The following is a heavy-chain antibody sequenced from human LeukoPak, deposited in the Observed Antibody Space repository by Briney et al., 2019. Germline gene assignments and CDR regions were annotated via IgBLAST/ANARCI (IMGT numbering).Heavy chain of an antibody. V-gene: IGHV1-18*01. J-gene: IGHJ4*02. Sequence: RASVKVSCKASGYTFTSYGISWVRQAPGQGLEWMGWISGYNGNTNYAQKLQGRVTMTTDTSTSTAYMELRSLRSDDTAVYYCAREGYCNSTSCYKPFDYWGQGTLVTVSS. CDR1: GYTFTSYG. CDR3: AREGYCNSTSCYKPFDY. CDR2: ISGYNGNT. D-gene: IGHD2-2*01.